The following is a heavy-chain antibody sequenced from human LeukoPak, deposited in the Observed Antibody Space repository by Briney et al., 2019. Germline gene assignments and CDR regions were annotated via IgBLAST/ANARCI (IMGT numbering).Heavy chain of an antibody. CDR2: IYYSGST. V-gene: IGHV4-39*02. D-gene: IGHD6-19*01. CDR1: GGSISSSSYY. J-gene: IGHJ4*02. CDR3: AREVAATSTAIKYYLDN. Sequence: SETLSLTCTVSGGSISSSSYYWGRIRQPPGKGLEWIGNIYYSGSTYYNPSLKSRVTISVDTSKNQFSLKLSSVTAADTAVYYCAREVAATSTAIKYYLDNWGQGTLVTVSS.